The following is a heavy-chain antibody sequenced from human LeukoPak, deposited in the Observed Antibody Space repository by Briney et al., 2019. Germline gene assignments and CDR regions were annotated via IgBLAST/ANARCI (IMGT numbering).Heavy chain of an antibody. CDR2: IYHSGST. J-gene: IGHJ4*02. CDR3: ARGPPTYYYDSSGYYYFDY. V-gene: IGHV4-38-2*02. D-gene: IGHD3-22*01. Sequence: SETLSLTCTVSGYSISSGYYWGWIRPPPGKGLEWIGSIYHSGSTYYNPSLKSRVTISVDTSKNQFSLKLSSVTAADTAVYYCARGPPTYYYDSSGYYYFDYWGQGTLVTVSS. CDR1: GYSISSGYY.